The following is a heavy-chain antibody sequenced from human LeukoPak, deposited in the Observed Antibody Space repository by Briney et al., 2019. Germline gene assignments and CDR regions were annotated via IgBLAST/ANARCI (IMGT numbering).Heavy chain of an antibody. J-gene: IGHJ4*02. D-gene: IGHD3-16*02. CDR1: GVSISSSSYY. Sequence: SETLSLTCTVSGVSISSSSYYWGWIRQPPGKGLEWIGSIYYSGSTYYNPSLKSRVTISVDTSKNQFSLKLSSVTAADTAVYYCARDVAITFGGVIVKSYYFDYWGQGTLVTVSS. CDR3: ARDVAITFGGVIVKSYYFDY. CDR2: IYYSGST. V-gene: IGHV4-39*07.